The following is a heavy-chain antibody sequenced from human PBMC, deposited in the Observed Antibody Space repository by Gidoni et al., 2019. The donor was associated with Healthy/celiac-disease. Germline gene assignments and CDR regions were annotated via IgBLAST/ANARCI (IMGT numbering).Heavy chain of an antibody. Sequence: QVQLVQPGAEVKKPGPSVKVSCKVSGYTLTELSMHWVRQAPGKGLEWMGGFDPEDGETIYAQKVQGRVTMTEDTSTDTAYMELSSLRSEDTAVYYCATVTKKTGYCTNGVCFGNWFDPWGQGTLVTVSS. CDR1: GYTLTELS. CDR3: ATVTKKTGYCTNGVCFGNWFDP. V-gene: IGHV1-24*01. CDR2: FDPEDGET. J-gene: IGHJ5*02. D-gene: IGHD2-8*01.